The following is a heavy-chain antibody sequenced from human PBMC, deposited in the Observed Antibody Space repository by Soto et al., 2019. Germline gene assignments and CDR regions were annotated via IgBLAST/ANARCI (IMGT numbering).Heavy chain of an antibody. D-gene: IGHD6-13*01. Sequence: SVKVSCKASGGTFSSYAISWVRQAPGQGLEWMGGIIPIFGTANYAQKFQGRVTITADKSTSTAYMELSSLRPEDTAVYYCARSEEQQLASFDYWGQGTLVTVSS. CDR1: GGTFSSYA. J-gene: IGHJ4*02. V-gene: IGHV1-69*06. CDR2: IIPIFGTA. CDR3: ARSEEQQLASFDY.